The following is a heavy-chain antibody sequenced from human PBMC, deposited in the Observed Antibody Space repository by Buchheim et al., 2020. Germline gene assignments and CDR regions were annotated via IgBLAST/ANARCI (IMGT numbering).Heavy chain of an antibody. Sequence: EVQLVESGGGLVQPGGSLRLSCAASGFTFSSYSMNWVRQAPGKGLEWVSYIGGRSSTISYADSVRGRFTISSDNAKNSLFLQMNSLRDEDTAVYYCARDVSFAYDSWGQGTL. CDR3: ARDVSFAYDS. CDR2: IGGRSSTI. V-gene: IGHV3-48*02. CDR1: GFTFSSYS. D-gene: IGHD3-3*01. J-gene: IGHJ5*02.